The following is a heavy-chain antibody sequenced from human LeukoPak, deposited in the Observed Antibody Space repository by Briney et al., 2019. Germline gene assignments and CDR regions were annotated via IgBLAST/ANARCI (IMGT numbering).Heavy chain of an antibody. V-gene: IGHV4-59*01. Sequence: PSETLSLTCTVSGASISGYYWSWIRQPPGKGLEWIGSLYSTESPKFNPSLASRVTMSLDTSKSQFFLKLSSVTAEDSAMYYCARFRSGGWFYFDSWGQGTLVTVSS. CDR1: GASISGYY. CDR3: ARFRSGGWFYFDS. CDR2: LYSTESP. D-gene: IGHD6-19*01. J-gene: IGHJ4*02.